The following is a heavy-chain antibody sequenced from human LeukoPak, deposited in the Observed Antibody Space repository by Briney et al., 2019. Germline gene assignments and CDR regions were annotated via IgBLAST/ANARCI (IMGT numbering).Heavy chain of an antibody. D-gene: IGHD5-24*01. Sequence: GGSLRLSCAASGFLFNKYWMTWVRQAPGKGLEWVANIKEDDSEIYYVDSVKGRFTISRDNAKKSLYLHMSSLRVEDTAVYFCGRLRSLDQWGQGTLVTVSS. J-gene: IGHJ4*02. V-gene: IGHV3-7*01. CDR2: IKEDDSEI. CDR3: GRLRSLDQ. CDR1: GFLFNKYW.